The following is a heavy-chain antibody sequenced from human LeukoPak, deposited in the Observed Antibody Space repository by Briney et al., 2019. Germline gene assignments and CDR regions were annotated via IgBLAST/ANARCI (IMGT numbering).Heavy chain of an antibody. CDR3: TAGSSGVFDY. V-gene: IGHV3-53*01. D-gene: IGHD3-22*01. CDR1: GLTVSTNY. J-gene: IGHJ4*02. CDR2: VYSGGGT. Sequence: PGGSLRLSCAASGLTVSTNYMYWVRQAPGRGLEWVSVVYSGGGTYYADSVKGRFTISGDNSKNRLYLQMNSLRAEDTAVYYCTAGSSGVFDYWGQGTLVTVSS.